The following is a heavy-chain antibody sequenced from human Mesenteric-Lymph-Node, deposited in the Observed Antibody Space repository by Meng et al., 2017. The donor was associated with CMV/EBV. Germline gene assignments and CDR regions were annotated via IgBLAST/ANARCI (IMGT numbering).Heavy chain of an antibody. J-gene: IGHJ6*02. D-gene: IGHD2/OR15-2a*01. CDR3: ARISKEEYYYGMDV. V-gene: IGHV2-5*01. Sequence: SGPTLVKPTQTLTLTCTFSGFSLSTYEEAVGWIRQPPGKALEWLALIYWNGDQRYRPSLKSRVTITKDTSKNQVVLTMTNMDPVDTATYYCARISKEEYYYGMDVWGQGTTVTVSS. CDR2: IYWNGDQ. CDR1: GFSLSTYEEA.